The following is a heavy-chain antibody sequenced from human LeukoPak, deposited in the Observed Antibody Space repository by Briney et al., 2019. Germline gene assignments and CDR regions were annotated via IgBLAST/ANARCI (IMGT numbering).Heavy chain of an antibody. CDR2: IYYSGST. V-gene: IGHV4-59*08. CDR3: ARHRKYSSGPGRADAFDI. Sequence: SETLSLTCTVSGGSISSYYWSWIRQPPGKGLEWIGYIYYSGSTNCNPSLKSRVTISVDTSKNQFSLKLSSVTAADTAVYYCARHRKYSSGPGRADAFDIWGQGTMVTVSS. CDR1: GGSISSYY. J-gene: IGHJ3*02. D-gene: IGHD6-19*01.